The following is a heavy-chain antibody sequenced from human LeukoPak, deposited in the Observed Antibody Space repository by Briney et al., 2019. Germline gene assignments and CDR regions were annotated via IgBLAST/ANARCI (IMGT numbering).Heavy chain of an antibody. CDR2: INHSGST. CDR3: ARAGYQYGDYVR. J-gene: IGHJ4*02. Sequence: PSETLSLTCAVYGGSFSGYYWSWIRQPPGKGLEWIGEINHSGSTNYNPSLKSRVTTSVDTSKNQFSLKLSSVTAADTAVYYCARAGYQYGDYVRWGQGTLVTVSS. D-gene: IGHD4-17*01. CDR1: GGSFSGYY. V-gene: IGHV4-34*01.